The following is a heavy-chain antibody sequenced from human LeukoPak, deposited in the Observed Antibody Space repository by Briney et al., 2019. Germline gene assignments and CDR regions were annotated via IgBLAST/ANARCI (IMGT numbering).Heavy chain of an antibody. CDR2: ISGSGGST. Sequence: GGSLRLSCAASGFTLSNYANSWVRQAPGKGLELVSAISGSGGSTYYADSVKGRFTISRDNSKNTLYLQMNSLRAEDTAVYYCAKEGRSSHFYYGMDVWGQGTTVTVSS. V-gene: IGHV3-23*01. D-gene: IGHD3-16*02. CDR3: AKEGRSSHFYYGMDV. CDR1: GFTLSNYA. J-gene: IGHJ6*02.